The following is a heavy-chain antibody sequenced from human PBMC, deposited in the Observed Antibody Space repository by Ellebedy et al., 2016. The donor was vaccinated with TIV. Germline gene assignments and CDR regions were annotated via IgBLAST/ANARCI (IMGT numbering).Heavy chain of an antibody. CDR2: ISYDGSAK. CDR3: AKEFTTFPSDWFFDL. Sequence: GESLKISCAASGFTFSSYWMSWVRQAPGKGLEWVTVISYDGSAKIYADSVRGRFAISRDNSRNTVFLQMNSLRVEDTAIYYCAKEFTTFPSDWFFDLWGRGTLVTVSS. V-gene: IGHV3-30*18. J-gene: IGHJ2*01. D-gene: IGHD2/OR15-2a*01. CDR1: GFTFSSYW.